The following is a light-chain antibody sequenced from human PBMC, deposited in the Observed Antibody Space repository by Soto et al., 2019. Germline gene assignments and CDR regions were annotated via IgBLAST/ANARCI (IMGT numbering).Light chain of an antibody. V-gene: IGKV2-28*01. CDR1: QSLLQSNGYNY. Sequence: DIVMTQSPLSLPVTPGEPASISCRSSQSLLQSNGYNYLDWYLQKTGQSPQLLLYLGSNGASGVPDRFSGSGSGTDFTLKISRVEAEDVGVYYCMQALQTPYTFGQGTKLEIK. J-gene: IGKJ2*01. CDR3: MQALQTPYT. CDR2: LGS.